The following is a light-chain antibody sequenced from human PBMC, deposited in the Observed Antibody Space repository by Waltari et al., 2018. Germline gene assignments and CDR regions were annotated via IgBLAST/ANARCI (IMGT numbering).Light chain of an antibody. CDR3: AAWDDSLSGWV. V-gene: IGLV1-47*01. Sequence: QSVLTQAPSASGIPGQRVTISCSGIRSNIGSNYVYWYQHVPGTAPRLLIYRDNPRPAGVPDRFSGSKSGASASRAFSGLQSEDEADYYCAAWDDSLSGWVFGGGTKLTVL. CDR1: RSNIGSNY. CDR2: RDN. J-gene: IGLJ3*02.